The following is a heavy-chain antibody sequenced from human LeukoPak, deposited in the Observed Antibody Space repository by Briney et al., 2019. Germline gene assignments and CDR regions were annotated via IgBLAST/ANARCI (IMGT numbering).Heavy chain of an antibody. CDR3: ARDTVAGIIGIEYFQH. D-gene: IGHD6-19*01. V-gene: IGHV3-30*04. J-gene: IGHJ1*01. CDR2: ISYDGSNK. Sequence: PGGSLRLSCAASGFTFSSYSMHWVRQAPGKGLEWVAVISYDGSNKYYAESVKGRYTISRDNSKNTLYLQMNSLRAEDTAVYYCARDTVAGIIGIEYFQHWGQGTLVTVSS. CDR1: GFTFSSYS.